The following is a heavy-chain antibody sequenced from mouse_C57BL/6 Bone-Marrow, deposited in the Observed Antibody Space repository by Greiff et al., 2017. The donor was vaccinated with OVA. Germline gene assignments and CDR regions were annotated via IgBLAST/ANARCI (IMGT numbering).Heavy chain of an antibody. CDR3: AREDGNYDYYAMDY. Sequence: EVKLMESGGGLVKPGGSLKLSCAASGFTFSDYGMHWVRQAPEKGLEWVAYISSGSSTIYYADTVKGRFTISRDNAKNTLFLQMTSLRSEDTAMYYCAREDGNYDYYAMDYWGQGTSVTVSS. V-gene: IGHV5-17*01. D-gene: IGHD2-1*01. J-gene: IGHJ4*01. CDR2: ISSGSSTI. CDR1: GFTFSDYG.